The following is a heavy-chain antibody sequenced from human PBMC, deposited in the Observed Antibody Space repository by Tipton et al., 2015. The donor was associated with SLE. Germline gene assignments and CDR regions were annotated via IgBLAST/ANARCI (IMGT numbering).Heavy chain of an antibody. J-gene: IGHJ4*02. CDR2: MYYDGTT. V-gene: IGHV4-39*07. CDR1: SSYE. Sequence: SSYEMNWVRQAPGKGLEWIGSMYYDGTTYYNPPLSSRFTLSIDTSKDQFSLKLSSVTAADTAAYYCARHLATRADYGDYINVFDYWGQGTLVTVSS. CDR3: ARHLATRADYGDYINVFDY. D-gene: IGHD4-17*01.